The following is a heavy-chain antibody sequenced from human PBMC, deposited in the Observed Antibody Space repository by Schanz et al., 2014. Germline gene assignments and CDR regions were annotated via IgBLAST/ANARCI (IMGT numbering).Heavy chain of an antibody. V-gene: IGHV1-69*02. J-gene: IGHJ6*03. D-gene: IGHD2-2*02. Sequence: QVLQVQSGSELKKPGTSVKVSCKASGYTFNNYTYVMIWLRQAPGHGLEWMERIIPVLAIADYAQKFQGRVTITANKSTSTASMELSGLRSESTAVYYCAGAYCSSTSCYTSYYYNADWGKGTTVTVSS. CDR2: IIPVLAIA. CDR1: GYTFNNYT. CDR3: AGAYCSSTSCYTSYYYNAD.